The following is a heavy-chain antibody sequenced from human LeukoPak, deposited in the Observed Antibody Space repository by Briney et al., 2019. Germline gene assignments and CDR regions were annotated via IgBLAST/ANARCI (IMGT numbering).Heavy chain of an antibody. Sequence: GGSLRLSCAASGFTFSSYSMNWVGQAPGKGLEWVSYISSSGNTIDYADSVKGRFTISRDNAKNSLYLQMVSLRAENTAVYYCARLRGYSYGYGDYWGQGTLVTVSS. D-gene: IGHD5-18*01. CDR3: ARLRGYSYGYGDY. V-gene: IGHV3-48*04. J-gene: IGHJ4*02. CDR2: ISSSGNTI. CDR1: GFTFSSYS.